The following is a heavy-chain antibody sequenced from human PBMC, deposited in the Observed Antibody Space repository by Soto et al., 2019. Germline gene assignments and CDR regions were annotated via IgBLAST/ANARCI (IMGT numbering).Heavy chain of an antibody. J-gene: IGHJ4*02. D-gene: IGHD1-26*01. CDR1: GGSVSSGSSY. CDR2: IYHSGST. V-gene: IGHV4-61*01. Sequence: SETLSLTCTVSGGSVSSGSSYWSWIRQSPGKGLEWIGYIYHSGSTTYNPSLKSRVTISVDTSKNQFPLKLSSVTAADTAVYYCARGVGATHFDYWGQGTLVTVSS. CDR3: ARGVGATHFDY.